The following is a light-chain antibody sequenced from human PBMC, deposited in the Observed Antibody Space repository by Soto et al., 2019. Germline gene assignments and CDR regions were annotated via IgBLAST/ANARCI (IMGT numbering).Light chain of an antibody. CDR2: DNN. J-gene: IGLJ2*01. V-gene: IGLV1-44*01. CDR1: TSNIGSKT. Sequence: QSVLTQPPSASGTPGQRVTISCSGSTSNIGSKTVSWYQQLPGSAPKVLIYDNNNRPSGVPDRFSGSESGTSASLAITGLQAEDEADYYCQSYDSSLSGVVFGGGTKLTVL. CDR3: QSYDSSLSGVV.